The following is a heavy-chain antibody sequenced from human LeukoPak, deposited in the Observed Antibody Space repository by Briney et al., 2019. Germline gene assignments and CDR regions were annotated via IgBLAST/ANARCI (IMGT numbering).Heavy chain of an antibody. J-gene: IGHJ4*02. V-gene: IGHV3-7*01. CDR3: ARPDVGGTIEY. CDR1: EFSFITYW. D-gene: IGHD2-2*01. CDR2: IKQDGSEK. Sequence: PGGSLRLSCAASEFSFITYWMAWVRQAPGKGLEWVANIKQDGSEKYYVDSVKGRFTISRDNAKNSLYLQMNSLRAEDTAVYYCARPDVGGTIEYWGQGTLVTVSS.